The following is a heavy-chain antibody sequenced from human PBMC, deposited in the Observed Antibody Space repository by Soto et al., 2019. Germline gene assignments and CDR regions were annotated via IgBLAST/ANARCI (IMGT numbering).Heavy chain of an antibody. V-gene: IGHV3-48*01. J-gene: IGHJ4*02. CDR1: GFTFSYYS. CDR2: ISSSSSTI. D-gene: IGHD2-15*01. Sequence: EVQVVESGGGLVQPGGSLRLSCAASGFTFSYYSMNWVRQAPGKGLEWVSYISSSSSTIFYADSVKGRFTISRDNAKNSLYLPMNSLRAEDTAVYYCARDIDGGGQGTLVTVSS. CDR3: ARDIDG.